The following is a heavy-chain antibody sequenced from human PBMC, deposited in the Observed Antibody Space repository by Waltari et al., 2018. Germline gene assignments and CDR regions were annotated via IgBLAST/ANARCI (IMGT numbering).Heavy chain of an antibody. J-gene: IGHJ4*02. CDR2: IYSRGST. CDR3: ATSPSRSF. Sequence: EVQLVETGGGSIQPGGSLRPSCSASGLNVSNNYMSWVRQAPGKGLEGVAVIYSRGSTHYADSVKGRFTISRDSSTNTLFLQMNSLRAEDTAVYYCATSPSRSFWGQGTLVTVSS. V-gene: IGHV3-53*02. CDR1: GLNVSNNY.